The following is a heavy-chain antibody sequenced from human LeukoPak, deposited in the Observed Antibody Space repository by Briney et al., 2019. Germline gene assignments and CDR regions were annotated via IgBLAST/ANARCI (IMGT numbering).Heavy chain of an antibody. J-gene: IGHJ4*02. CDR3: AKGYCSGGSCAHFDY. V-gene: IGHV3-33*06. CDR1: GFTFSSYG. D-gene: IGHD2-15*01. Sequence: PGGSLRLSCAASGFTFSSYGMHWVHQAPGKGLEWVALIWYDGSDKYYADSVKGRFTISRDNSKNTLYLQMNSLRAGDTAVYYCAKGYCSGGSCAHFDYWGQGTLVTVSS. CDR2: IWYDGSDK.